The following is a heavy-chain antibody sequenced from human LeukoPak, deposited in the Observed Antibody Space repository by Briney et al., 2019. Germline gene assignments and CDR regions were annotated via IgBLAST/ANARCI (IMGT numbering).Heavy chain of an antibody. J-gene: IGHJ5*02. V-gene: IGHV1-69*05. CDR1: GGTFSSYA. Sequence: GASVKVSCKASGGTFSSYAISWVRQAPGQGLEWMGGIIPIFGTANYAQKFQGRVTMTRDTSISTAYMELSRLRSDDTAVYYCARETSSSSWYKPNWFDPWGQGTLVTV. D-gene: IGHD6-13*01. CDR2: IIPIFGTA. CDR3: ARETSSSSWYKPNWFDP.